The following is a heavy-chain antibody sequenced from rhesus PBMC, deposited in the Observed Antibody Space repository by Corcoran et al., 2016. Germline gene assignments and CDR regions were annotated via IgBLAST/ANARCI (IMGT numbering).Heavy chain of an antibody. Sequence: EVQLVESGGGLVQPGGSLRLSCAASGFTFSSYGMSWVRQAPGKGLEWVSYISNGGGSTYYADSGKGRFTISRDNSKNTLSLQMNSLRAEDTAVYYCANGGSGYTRGFDYWGQGVLVTVSS. CDR1: GFTFSSYG. V-gene: IGHV3S5*01. J-gene: IGHJ4*01. CDR2: ISNGGGST. CDR3: ANGGSGYTRGFDY. D-gene: IGHD5-24*01.